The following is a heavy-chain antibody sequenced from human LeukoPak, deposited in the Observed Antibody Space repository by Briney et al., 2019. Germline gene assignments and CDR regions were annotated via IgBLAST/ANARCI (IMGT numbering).Heavy chain of an antibody. J-gene: IGHJ1*01. V-gene: IGHV4-39*07. D-gene: IGHD3-10*01. CDR2: IYYSGST. CDR3: ASYGTMVRGVILGYFQH. Sequence: SETLSLTCTVSGGSISSSSYYWGWIRQPPGKGLEWIGSIYYSGSTYYNPSLKSRVTISVDTSKNQFSLKLSSVTAADTVVYYCASYGTMVRGVILGYFQHWGQGTLVTVSS. CDR1: GGSISSSSYY.